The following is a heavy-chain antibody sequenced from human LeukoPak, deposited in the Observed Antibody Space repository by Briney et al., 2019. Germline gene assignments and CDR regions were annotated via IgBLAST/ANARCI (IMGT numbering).Heavy chain of an antibody. J-gene: IGHJ4*02. CDR1: GYSISSGYY. CDR2: IYHSGST. Sequence: SETLSLTCTVSGYSISSGYYWGWIRQPPGKGLEWIGSIYHSGSTYYNPSLKSRVTISVDTSKNQFSLKLSSVTAADTAVYYCARQRIIVVVPAAVLNWGQGTLVTVSS. V-gene: IGHV4-38-2*02. CDR3: ARQRIIVVVPAAVLN. D-gene: IGHD2-2*01.